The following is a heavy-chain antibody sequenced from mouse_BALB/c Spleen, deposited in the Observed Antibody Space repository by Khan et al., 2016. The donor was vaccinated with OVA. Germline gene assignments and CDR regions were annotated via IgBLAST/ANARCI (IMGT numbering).Heavy chain of an antibody. J-gene: IGHJ3*01. D-gene: IGHD1-2*01. CDR3: ARRNYCGYTFAY. V-gene: IGHV1-77*01. CDR1: GYTFTDYY. Sequence: QVQLKQSGAELARPGASVKLSCKASGYTFTDYYINWVKQRTGQGLEWIGEISPGSGDTYYNERFKGKATLTADKSSSTAYMQLSSLTSDASAVYFCARRNYCGYTFAYWGQETLVTVSA. CDR2: ISPGSGDT.